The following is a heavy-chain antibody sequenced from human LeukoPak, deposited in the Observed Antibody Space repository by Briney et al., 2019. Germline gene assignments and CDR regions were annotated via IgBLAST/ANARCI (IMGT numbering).Heavy chain of an antibody. J-gene: IGHJ5*02. Sequence: GASVTVSFKASGYTFTGYYMHWVRQAPGQGLEWMGWINPNSGGTNYAQKFQGRVTMTRDTSISTAYMELSRLRSDDTAVYYCARDRCSSTSCYVFDPWGQGTLVTVSS. D-gene: IGHD2-2*01. CDR1: GYTFTGYY. CDR3: ARDRCSSTSCYVFDP. CDR2: INPNSGGT. V-gene: IGHV1-2*02.